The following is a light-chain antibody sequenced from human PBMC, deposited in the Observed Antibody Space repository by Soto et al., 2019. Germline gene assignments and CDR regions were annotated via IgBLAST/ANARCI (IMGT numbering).Light chain of an antibody. CDR3: SSFTSRSTFNYV. CDR1: ISDVGAYNY. J-gene: IGLJ1*01. V-gene: IGLV2-14*01. CDR2: EVS. Sequence: QSALTQPASVSGSPGQSITISCTGTISDVGAYNYVSWYQQYPGTAPKVMIYEVSSRPSGVSHRFSGSKSGNTASLTISGLQPEDEADYYCSSFTSRSTFNYVFGTGTKLTVL.